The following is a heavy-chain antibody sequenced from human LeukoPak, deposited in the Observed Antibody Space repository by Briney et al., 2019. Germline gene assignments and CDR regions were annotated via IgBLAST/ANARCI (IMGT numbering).Heavy chain of an antibody. CDR1: GGSISSSSYY. Sequence: PSETLSLTCTVSGGSISSSSYYWGWIRQPPGKGLEWIGSIYYSGSTYYNPSLKSRVTISADTSKNQFSLKPSSVTAADTAVYYCAGFDYPDAFDIWGQGTMVTVSS. V-gene: IGHV4-39*07. CDR3: AGFDYPDAFDI. D-gene: IGHD3-9*01. J-gene: IGHJ3*02. CDR2: IYYSGST.